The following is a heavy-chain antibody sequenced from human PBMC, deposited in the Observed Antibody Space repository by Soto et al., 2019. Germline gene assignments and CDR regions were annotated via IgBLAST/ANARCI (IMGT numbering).Heavy chain of an antibody. Sequence: ETLSLTCTVSGGSLSRYYWSWVRQPPGKGLEGIGDIYYSGSTNYNPSLKSRVTISVDTSQNQFSLKLSSVTAADTDVYYCTRSVVVVAYKYNFDYWGQGTLVTVSS. J-gene: IGHJ4*02. CDR3: TRSVVVVAYKYNFDY. CDR2: IYYSGST. D-gene: IGHD2-15*01. V-gene: IGHV4-59*01. CDR1: GGSLSRYY.